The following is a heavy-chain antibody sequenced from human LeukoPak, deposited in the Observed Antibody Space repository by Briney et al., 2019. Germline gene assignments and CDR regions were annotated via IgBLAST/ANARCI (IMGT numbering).Heavy chain of an antibody. Sequence: ASVKVSCKASGYTFTGYYMHWVRQAPGQGLEWMGWINPNSGGTNYAQKFQGWVTMTRDTSISTAYMELSRLRSDDTAVYYCARGLMSAVGVGYFDYWGQGTLVTVSS. J-gene: IGHJ4*02. CDR3: ARGLMSAVGVGYFDY. CDR1: GYTFTGYY. CDR2: INPNSGGT. V-gene: IGHV1-2*04. D-gene: IGHD1-26*01.